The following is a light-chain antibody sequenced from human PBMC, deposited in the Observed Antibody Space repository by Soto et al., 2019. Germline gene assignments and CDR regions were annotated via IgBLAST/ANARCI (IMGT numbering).Light chain of an antibody. J-gene: IGKJ4*01. Sequence: DIQMTQSPSSLSASVGDRVTITCLASQGISTYLAWYQQRPGKAPKLLIYDASTLQSGVPSRFSGSRSGTEFTLTISSLQPEDFATYYCQQLNGYVALTFGGGTKVDI. V-gene: IGKV1-9*01. CDR1: QGISTY. CDR3: QQLNGYVALT. CDR2: DAS.